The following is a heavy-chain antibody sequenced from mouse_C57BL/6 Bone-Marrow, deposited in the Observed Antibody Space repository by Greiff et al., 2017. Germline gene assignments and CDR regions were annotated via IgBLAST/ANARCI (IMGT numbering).Heavy chain of an antibody. CDR3: ARLTGDDRRGY. V-gene: IGHV1-52*01. J-gene: IGHJ2*01. D-gene: IGHD3-2*01. CDR2: IDPSDSET. Sequence: VKLQQPGAELVRPGSSVKLSCKASGYTFTSYWMHWVKQRPIQGLEWIGNIDPSDSETHYNQKFKDKATLTVDKSSSTAYMQLSSLTSEDSAVYYCARLTGDDRRGYWGQGTTLTVSS. CDR1: GYTFTSYW.